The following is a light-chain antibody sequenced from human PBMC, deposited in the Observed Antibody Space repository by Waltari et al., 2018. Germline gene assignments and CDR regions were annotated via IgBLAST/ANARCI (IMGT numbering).Light chain of an antibody. J-gene: IGKJ4*01. CDR3: QQYYSTPLT. CDR2: WES. CDR1: QSVLYSSNNKNY. V-gene: IGKV4-1*01. Sequence: DIVMTQSPDSLAVSLGERATINCKSSQSVLYSSNNKNYLAWYQQKPGQHPKLLIYWESTRESGVPDRFSGSGSGTDFTLTISSLQAEDVAVYYCQQYYSTPLTFGGGTKVEI.